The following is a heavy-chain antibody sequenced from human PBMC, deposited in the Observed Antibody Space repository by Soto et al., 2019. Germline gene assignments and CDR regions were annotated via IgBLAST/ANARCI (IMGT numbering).Heavy chain of an antibody. D-gene: IGHD6-13*01. CDR3: ARGRMYSNYFDY. Sequence: QVQLVQSGAEVKKPGASVKVSCKASGYTFTGYYVHWVRRAPGQGLEWMGWINPNNGVTTYAQRFQGRVTMTRDTYISTTYMELNRLRSDDTAVYYCARGRMYSNYFDYWGQGTLVSVSS. CDR1: GYTFTGYY. V-gene: IGHV1-2*02. CDR2: INPNNGVT. J-gene: IGHJ4*02.